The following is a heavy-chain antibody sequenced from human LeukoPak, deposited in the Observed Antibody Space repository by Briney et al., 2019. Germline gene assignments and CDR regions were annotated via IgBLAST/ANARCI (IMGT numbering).Heavy chain of an antibody. CDR2: IDYSGST. V-gene: IGHV4-39*01. CDR1: GGSISSSTYY. Sequence: PSETLSLTCTVSGGSISSSTYYWGWIRQPPGKGLEWIASIDYSGSTYNNPSLKSRVTISVDTSKNQFSLKLSSVIAVDTAVYYCRLLWFGELPNDYWGQGTLVTVSS. D-gene: IGHD3-10*01. J-gene: IGHJ4*02. CDR3: RLLWFGELPNDY.